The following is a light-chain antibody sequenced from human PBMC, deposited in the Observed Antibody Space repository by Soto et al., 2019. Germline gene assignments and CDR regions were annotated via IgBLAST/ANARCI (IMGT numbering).Light chain of an antibody. Sequence: IHMTHSPSTLSASVLYRVTITCRASQSISSWLAWYQQKPGKAPKLLIYNSSSLESGVPSRFSGSGSGTEFTLTISSLQPDDFATYYCQQYNSYSRTFGQGTKWIS. CDR3: QQYNSYSRT. CDR2: NSS. CDR1: QSISSW. J-gene: IGKJ1*01. V-gene: IGKV1-5*03.